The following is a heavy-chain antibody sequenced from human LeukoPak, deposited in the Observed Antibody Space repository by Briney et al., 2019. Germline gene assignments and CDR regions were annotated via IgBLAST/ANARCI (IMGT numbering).Heavy chain of an antibody. CDR1: GFTFSSYR. D-gene: IGHD3-16*02. CDR2: ISSSSSYI. J-gene: IGHJ4*02. V-gene: IGHV3-21*04. Sequence: GGSLRLSCAASGFTFSSYRMNWVRQAPGKGLEWVSSISSSSSYIYYADSVKGRFTISRDNAKNSLYLQMNSLRAEDTALYHCARGLPRITFGGVIAHDYWGQGTLVTVSS. CDR3: ARGLPRITFGGVIAHDY.